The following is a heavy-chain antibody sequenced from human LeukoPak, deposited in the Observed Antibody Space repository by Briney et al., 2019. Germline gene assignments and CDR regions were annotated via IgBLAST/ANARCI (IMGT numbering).Heavy chain of an antibody. Sequence: SVKVSCKASGGTFSSYAISWVRQAPGQGLEWMGRIIPILGIANYAQKFQGRVTMTRDTSTSTVYMELSSLRSEDTAVYYCAREPCSGGSCRTFDYWGQGTLVTVSS. V-gene: IGHV1-69*04. D-gene: IGHD2-15*01. CDR2: IIPILGIA. CDR3: AREPCSGGSCRTFDY. J-gene: IGHJ4*02. CDR1: GGTFSSYA.